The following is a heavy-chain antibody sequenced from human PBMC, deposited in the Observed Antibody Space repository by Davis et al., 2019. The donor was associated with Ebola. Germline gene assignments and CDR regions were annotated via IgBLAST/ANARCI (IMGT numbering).Heavy chain of an antibody. J-gene: IGHJ4*02. D-gene: IGHD5-18*01. CDR3: ADTAMADY. CDR2: IRYDGSNK. V-gene: IGHV3-30*02. CDR1: GFTFSSYG. Sequence: GESLKISCAASGFTFSSYGMHWVRQAPGKGLEWVAFIRYDGSNKYYADSVKGRFTISRDNSKNTLYLQMNSLRAEDTAVYYCADTAMADYWGQGTLVTVSS.